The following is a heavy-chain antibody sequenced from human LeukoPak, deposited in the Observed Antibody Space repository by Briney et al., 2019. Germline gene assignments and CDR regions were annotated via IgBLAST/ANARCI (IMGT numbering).Heavy chain of an antibody. CDR1: GYTFTSYY. D-gene: IGHD6-6*01. J-gene: IGHJ4*02. V-gene: IGHV1-46*04. Sequence: ASVKVSCKASGYTFTSYYMHWVRQAPGQGLEWMGIINPSVGSTTYAQELRGRVTMTRDTSTSTVYMELSSLRSEDTAVYYCAKEGVLAARPFDYWGQGTLVTVSS. CDR2: INPSVGST. CDR3: AKEGVLAARPFDY.